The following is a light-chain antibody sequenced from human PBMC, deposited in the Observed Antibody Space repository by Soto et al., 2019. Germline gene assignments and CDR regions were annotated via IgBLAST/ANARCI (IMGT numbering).Light chain of an antibody. CDR3: GSKAGSDKHVV. Sequence: QSVLTQPASVSGSPGQSITISCTGTNSDIGAYNYVSWYQQHPGKAPKLVISEVTKRPSGVPDRFSGSRSGTTAFLTISGLQTEDEADYYCGSKAGSDKHVVFGGGTKLTVL. CDR1: NSDIGAYNY. V-gene: IGLV2-8*01. CDR2: EVT. J-gene: IGLJ2*01.